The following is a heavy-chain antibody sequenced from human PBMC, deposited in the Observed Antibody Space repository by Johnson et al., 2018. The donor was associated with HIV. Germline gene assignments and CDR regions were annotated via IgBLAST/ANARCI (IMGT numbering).Heavy chain of an antibody. Sequence: QVQLVESGGGVVQTGGSLRLSCAASGFTFSSYGMHWVRQAPGKGLEWVAFIRYDGSNKYYADSVKGRFTISRDNSKNTLYLQMNSLRAEDTAVYYCARDGGYCSSTSCFRHWASAFDIWGQGTMVTVSS. CDR3: ARDGGYCSSTSCFRHWASAFDI. CDR2: IRYDGSNK. J-gene: IGHJ3*02. CDR1: GFTFSSYG. V-gene: IGHV3-30*02. D-gene: IGHD2-2*01.